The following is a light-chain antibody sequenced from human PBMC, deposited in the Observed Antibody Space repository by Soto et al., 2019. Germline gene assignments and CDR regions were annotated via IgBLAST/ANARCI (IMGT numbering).Light chain of an antibody. CDR3: SSYTASSTRI. Sequence: QSALTQPASASGSPGQSITISCTGTGSDVAGYNYVSWYQQHPGKAPKLMIYEVSNRPSGVPNRFSGSKSGNTASLTISGLQAEDEGDYYCSSYTASSTRIFGGGTKLTVL. V-gene: IGLV2-14*01. CDR1: GSDVAGYNY. CDR2: EVS. J-gene: IGLJ2*01.